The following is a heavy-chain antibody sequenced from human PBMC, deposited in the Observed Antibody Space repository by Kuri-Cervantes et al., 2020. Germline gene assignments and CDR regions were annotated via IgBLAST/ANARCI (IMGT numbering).Heavy chain of an antibody. V-gene: IGHV3-21*01. CDR3: ARVSSIVGAASGY. J-gene: IGHJ4*02. CDR1: RFTFSSYS. D-gene: IGHD1-26*01. CDR2: ISRSSSNI. Sequence: GGTLRLTCAASRFTFSSYSMNWVRQAPGKGLEWVSSISRSSSNIYYADSVKGRFTISRDNAKNSLYLQMHSLRDEDTAVYYCARVSSIVGAASGYWGQGTLVTVSS.